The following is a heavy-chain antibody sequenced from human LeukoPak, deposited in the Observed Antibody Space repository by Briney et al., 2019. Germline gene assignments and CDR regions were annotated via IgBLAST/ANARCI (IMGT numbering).Heavy chain of an antibody. CDR2: IRYDGSNK. D-gene: IGHD1-26*01. CDR3: AKVRMMGDPYDAFDI. J-gene: IGHJ3*02. Sequence: GGSLRLSCAASGFTFSSYGMHWVRQAPGKGLEWVAFIRYDGSNKYYADSVKGQFTISRDNSKNTLYLQMNSLRAEDTAVYYCAKVRMMGDPYDAFDIWGQGTMVTVSS. CDR1: GFTFSSYG. V-gene: IGHV3-30*02.